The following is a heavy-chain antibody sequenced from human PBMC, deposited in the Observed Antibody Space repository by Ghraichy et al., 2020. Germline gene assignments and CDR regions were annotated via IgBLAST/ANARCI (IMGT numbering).Heavy chain of an antibody. CDR3: ARAITFGGVIATNHFDY. J-gene: IGHJ4*02. V-gene: IGHV3-33*01. CDR1: GFTFRSFG. D-gene: IGHD3-16*02. CDR2: IWFDGSNK. Sequence: GGSLRLSCAASGFTFRSFGMHWVRQAPGKGLEWVAIIWFDGSNKYYADSVKGRFTVSKDNSKNTLDLQMNSLRTDDTAVYYCARAITFGGVIATNHFDYWGQGTLVTVSS.